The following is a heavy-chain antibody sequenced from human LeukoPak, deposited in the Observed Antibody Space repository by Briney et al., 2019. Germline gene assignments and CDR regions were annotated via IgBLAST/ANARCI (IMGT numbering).Heavy chain of an antibody. Sequence: SETLSLTCAVYGGSLSGYYWSWIRQAPGKGLEWIGEINHSGSTNYSPSLKSRVAISIDTSMNQFSLNLSAVTAADTAVYYCARGGNYYFDYWGQGTVVTVSS. CDR3: ARGGNYYFDY. CDR2: INHSGST. V-gene: IGHV4-34*01. CDR1: GGSLSGYY. D-gene: IGHD5-24*01. J-gene: IGHJ4*02.